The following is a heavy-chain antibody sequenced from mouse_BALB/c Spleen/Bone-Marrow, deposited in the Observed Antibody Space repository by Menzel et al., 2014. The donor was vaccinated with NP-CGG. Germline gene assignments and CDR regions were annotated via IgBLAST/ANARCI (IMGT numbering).Heavy chain of an antibody. V-gene: IGHV4-1*02. CDR3: ARLSYYGNLFV. D-gene: IGHD1-1*01. Sequence: EVHLVESGGGLVQPGGSLKLSCAASGFDFSRYWMSWVRQVPGKGLEWIGEINPDSSTINYTPSLKDKFIISRDNARNTLYLQMSRVRSEDSALYYCARLSYYGNLFVWCAGTTVTVSS. CDR1: GFDFSRYW. J-gene: IGHJ1*01. CDR2: INPDSSTI.